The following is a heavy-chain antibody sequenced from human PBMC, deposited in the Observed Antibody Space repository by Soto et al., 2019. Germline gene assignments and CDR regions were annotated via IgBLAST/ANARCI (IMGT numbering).Heavy chain of an antibody. CDR3: PXKDWRIGWTYNGYYYYYGMDV. D-gene: IGHD3-10*01. CDR1: GFTFSSYS. J-gene: IGHJ6*02. Sequence: PGGSLRLSCAASGFTFSSYSMNWVRQAPGKGLEWVSYISSSSSTIYYADSVKGRFTISRDNAKNSLYLQMNSLRDEDTAVYYSPXKDWRIGWTYNGYYYYYGMDVWGQGTTVTVSS. CDR2: ISSSSSTI. V-gene: IGHV3-48*02.